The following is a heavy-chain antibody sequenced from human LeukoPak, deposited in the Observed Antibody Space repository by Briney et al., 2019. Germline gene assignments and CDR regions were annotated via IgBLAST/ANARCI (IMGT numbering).Heavy chain of an antibody. CDR3: VREILYCSGGSCYRGPFDN. CDR2: IFHRGGT. Sequence: PSETLSLTCTVSNYSISSGDYYWNWLRQPPGKGLEWIGYIFHRGGTSYNPSLQSRILFSVDTSQNQFSLKLNSVTAADTAVYYCVREILYCSGGSCYRGPFDNWGQGTLVTVSA. V-gene: IGHV4-30-4*01. CDR1: NYSISSGDYY. D-gene: IGHD2-15*01. J-gene: IGHJ4*02.